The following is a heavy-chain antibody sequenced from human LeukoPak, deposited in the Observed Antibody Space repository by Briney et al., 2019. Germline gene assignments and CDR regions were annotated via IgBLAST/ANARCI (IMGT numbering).Heavy chain of an antibody. CDR2: ISWNGGSL. J-gene: IGHJ4*02. CDR3: ARSSRELGGYAPWELMPPFDY. Sequence: GRSLRLSCAASGFTFDDYAMHWVRQVPGKGLEWVSGISWNGGSLGYADSVKGRFTISRDNAKNSLYLQMNSLRAEDTAVYYCARSSRELGGYAPWELMPPFDYWGQGTLVTVSS. D-gene: IGHD1-7*01. V-gene: IGHV3-9*01. CDR1: GFTFDDYA.